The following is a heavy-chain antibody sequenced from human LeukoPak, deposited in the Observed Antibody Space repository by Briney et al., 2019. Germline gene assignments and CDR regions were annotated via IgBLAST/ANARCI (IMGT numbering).Heavy chain of an antibody. D-gene: IGHD3-10*02. V-gene: IGHV3-21*01. CDR1: GFTFSSYS. Sequence: PGGSLRLSCSASGFTFSSYSMNWVRQAPGKGLEWVSSISSSSSYIYYADSVKGRFTISRDNAKNSLYLQMNSLRAEDTAVYYCAELGITMIGGVWGKGTKVTISS. J-gene: IGHJ6*04. CDR3: AELGITMIGGV. CDR2: ISSSSSYI.